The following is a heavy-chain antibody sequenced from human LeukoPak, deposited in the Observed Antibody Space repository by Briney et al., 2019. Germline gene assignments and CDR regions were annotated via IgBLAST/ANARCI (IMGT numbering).Heavy chain of an antibody. J-gene: IGHJ4*02. Sequence: KTGGSLRLSCAASGFNFRNAWMSWVRQAPGKGLEWVGRTKSKIDGGTTDFAAPVKGRFTISRDDSKNTLYLQINSLKTEDTAVYYCTTESWADSSFDYWGQGTLVTVSS. CDR3: TTESWADSSFDY. V-gene: IGHV3-15*01. CDR1: GFNFRNAW. CDR2: TKSKIDGGTT. D-gene: IGHD6-13*01.